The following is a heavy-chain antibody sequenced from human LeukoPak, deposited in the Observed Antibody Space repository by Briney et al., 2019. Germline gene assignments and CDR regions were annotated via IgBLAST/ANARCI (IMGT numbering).Heavy chain of an antibody. D-gene: IGHD3-22*01. CDR1: GFTFSSYA. CDR3: ARVVWYDSSGCDY. J-gene: IGHJ4*02. CDR2: ISGSGGST. V-gene: IGHV3-23*01. Sequence: AGGSLRLSCAASGFTFSSYAMSWVRQAPGKGLEWVSAISGSGGSTYYADSVKGRFTISRDNSKNTLYLQMNSLRAEDTAVYYCARVVWYDSSGCDYWGQGTLVTVSS.